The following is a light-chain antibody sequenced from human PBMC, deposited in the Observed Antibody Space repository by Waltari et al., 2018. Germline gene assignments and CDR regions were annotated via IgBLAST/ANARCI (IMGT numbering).Light chain of an antibody. CDR1: SSNIGAGYD. Sequence: QSVLTQPPSVSGAPGQRVTISCTGSSSNIGAGYDVHWYQQLPGTAPKLLIYGNSHRPSGVPARFPGSKSGTSASLAITGLQAEDEADYYCQSYDSSLSGYVFGTGTKVTVL. V-gene: IGLV1-40*01. CDR3: QSYDSSLSGYV. CDR2: GNS. J-gene: IGLJ1*01.